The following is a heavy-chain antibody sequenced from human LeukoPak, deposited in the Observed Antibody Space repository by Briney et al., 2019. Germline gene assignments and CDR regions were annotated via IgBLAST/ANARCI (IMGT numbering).Heavy chain of an antibody. D-gene: IGHD5-12*01. Sequence: EASVKVSCKVSGYTLTELSMHWVRQAPGKGLEWMGGFDPEDGETIYAQKFQGRVTMTEDTSTDTAYMELSSLRSEDTAVYYCATGDIVATIRPSLSPWGMDVWGQGTTVTVSS. J-gene: IGHJ6*02. CDR3: ATGDIVATIRPSLSPWGMDV. CDR1: GYTLTELS. CDR2: FDPEDGET. V-gene: IGHV1-24*01.